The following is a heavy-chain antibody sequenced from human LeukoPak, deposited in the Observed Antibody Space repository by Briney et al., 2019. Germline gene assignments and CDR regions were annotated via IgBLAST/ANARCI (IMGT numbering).Heavy chain of an antibody. CDR1: GGSFSVYY. V-gene: IGHV4-34*01. CDR2: INHSGST. J-gene: IGHJ3*02. D-gene: IGHD1-1*01. CDR3: ARGALVRRSAFDI. Sequence: SETLSLTCAVYGGSFSVYYWSWIRQPPGKGLEWMGEINHSGSTNYNPSLKSRVTISVDTSKNQFSLKLSSVTAADTAVYYCARGALVRRSAFDIWGQGTMVTVSS.